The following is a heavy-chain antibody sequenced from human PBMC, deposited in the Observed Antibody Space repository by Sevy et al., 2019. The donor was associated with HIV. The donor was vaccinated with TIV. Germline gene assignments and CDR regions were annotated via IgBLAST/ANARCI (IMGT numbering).Heavy chain of an antibody. CDR3: AREGNRERQTIPLDS. CDR1: GFRFNYHD. Sequence: GGSLRLSCAASGFRFNYHDMNWVRQAPGKGLEWVSYISNSGSTTYLADSVRGRFTISRDNAKNSLSLEMDNLTDEDTAVYYCAREGNRERQTIPLDSWGRGIQVTVSS. J-gene: IGHJ4*02. V-gene: IGHV3-48*02. CDR2: ISNSGSTT. D-gene: IGHD6-25*01.